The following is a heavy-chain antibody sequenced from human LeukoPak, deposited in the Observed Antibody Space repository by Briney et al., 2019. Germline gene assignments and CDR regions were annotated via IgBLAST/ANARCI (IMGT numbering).Heavy chain of an antibody. V-gene: IGHV1-2*02. D-gene: IGHD4-11*01. CDR2: IKPSTGDT. J-gene: IGHJ4*02. CDR3: VATTYSDYVQFDY. CDR1: GYTFTAYY. Sequence: ASVKVSCKTSGYTFTAYYMHWVRQAPGQGLEWMGWIKPSTGDTNYAQNFQGRVAMTRDTSISTAYMELSRLRSGDTAMYYCVATTYSDYVQFDYWGQGTLVTVSS.